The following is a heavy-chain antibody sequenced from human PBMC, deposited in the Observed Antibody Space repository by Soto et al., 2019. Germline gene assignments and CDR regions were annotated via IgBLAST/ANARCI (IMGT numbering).Heavy chain of an antibody. CDR3: AKSAPMDAGDKYYYDF. CDR1: GGTFSTFG. CDR2: IIPLFGTA. J-gene: IGHJ4*02. D-gene: IGHD4-17*01. V-gene: IGHV1-69*13. Sequence: SVKVSCKASGGTFSTFGISWVRQAPGQGLEWMGGIIPLFGTARYSQKFEDRITITADESTKTVYMDLRSLTSEDTAIYYCAKSAPMDAGDKYYYDFWGQGALVTVSS.